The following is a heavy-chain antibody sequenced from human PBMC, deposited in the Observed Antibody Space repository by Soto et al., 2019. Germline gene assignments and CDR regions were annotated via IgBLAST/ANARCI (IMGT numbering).Heavy chain of an antibody. V-gene: IGHV4-34*01. Sequence: PSETLSLTCAVYGGSFSGYYWSWIRQPPGKGLEWMGEINHSGSTNYNPPLKSRVTISVDTSKNQFSLKLSSVTAADTAVYYCARAREGGYSGIDYWGQGTLVTVSS. J-gene: IGHJ4*02. CDR3: ARAREGGYSGIDY. CDR2: INHSGST. CDR1: GGSFSGYY. D-gene: IGHD3-22*01.